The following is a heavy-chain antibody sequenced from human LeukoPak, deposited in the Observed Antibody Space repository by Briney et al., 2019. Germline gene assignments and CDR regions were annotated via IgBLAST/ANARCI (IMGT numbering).Heavy chain of an antibody. J-gene: IGHJ4*02. D-gene: IGHD6-19*01. CDR2: IYYSGST. Sequence: PSETLSLTRTVSGGSISSYYWSWIRQPPGKGLEWIGYIYYSGSTNYNPSLKSRVTISVDTSKNQFSLKLSSVTAADTAVYYCARLAVAGNFDYWGQGTLVTVSS. CDR3: ARLAVAGNFDY. CDR1: GGSISSYY. V-gene: IGHV4-59*01.